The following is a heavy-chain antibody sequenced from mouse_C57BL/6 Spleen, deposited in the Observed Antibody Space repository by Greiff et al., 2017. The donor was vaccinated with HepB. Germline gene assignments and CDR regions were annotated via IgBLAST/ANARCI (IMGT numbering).Heavy chain of an antibody. V-gene: IGHV1-64*01. CDR2: IHPNSGST. CDR1: GYTFTSYW. CDR3: ARNLGGSSYGY. J-gene: IGHJ2*01. D-gene: IGHD1-1*01. Sequence: VQLQESGAELVKPGASVKLSCKASGYTFTSYWMHWVKQRPGQGLEWIGMIHPNSGSTNYNEKFKSKATLTVDKSSSTAYMQLSSLTSEDSAVYYCARNLGGSSYGYWGQGTTLTVSS.